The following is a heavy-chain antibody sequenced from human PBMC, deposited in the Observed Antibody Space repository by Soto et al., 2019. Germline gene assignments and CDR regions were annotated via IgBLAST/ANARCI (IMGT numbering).Heavy chain of an antibody. CDR2: IWYDGSNK. V-gene: IGHV3-33*01. CDR3: ASARAYSSSWYVDY. CDR1: GFTFSSYG. D-gene: IGHD6-13*01. J-gene: IGHJ4*02. Sequence: QVQLVESGGGVVQPGRSLRLSCAASGFTFSSYGMHWVRQAPGKGLEWVAIIWYDGSNKYYADSVKGRFTISRDNSKNTRYLQMNSLRAEDTAVYYCASARAYSSSWYVDYWGQGTLVTVSS.